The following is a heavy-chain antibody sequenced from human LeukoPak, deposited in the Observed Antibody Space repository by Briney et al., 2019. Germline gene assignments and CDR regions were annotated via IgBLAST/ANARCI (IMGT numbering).Heavy chain of an antibody. CDR1: GYTFTGYY. V-gene: IGHV1-2*02. Sequence: ASVKVSCKASGYTFTGYYIYWVRQAPGQGLEWMGWINPNSGVTNYAQKFQGRVTMTRDTSISTAYMELSRLRSDDTAFYYCASSRHFDSSGYYTSYYYYYYMDVWGKGTTVTVSS. D-gene: IGHD3-22*01. CDR2: INPNSGVT. CDR3: ASSRHFDSSGYYTSYYYYYYMDV. J-gene: IGHJ6*03.